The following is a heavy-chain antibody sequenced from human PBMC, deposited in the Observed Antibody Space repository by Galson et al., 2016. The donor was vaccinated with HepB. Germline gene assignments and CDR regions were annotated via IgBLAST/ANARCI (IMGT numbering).Heavy chain of an antibody. V-gene: IGHV3-30*18. CDR1: GFTFSNYG. CDR3: AKDRLAAPYYYYVMDV. D-gene: IGHD3-10*01. CDR2: ISYDGINS. Sequence: SLRLSCAASGFTFSNYGMHWVRQAPGKGLEWVALISYDGINSYYADSLKGRFTISRDNSKNPLYLQMNSLRAEDTGVYYCAKDRLAAPYYYYVMDVWGQGTTVTVSS. J-gene: IGHJ6*02.